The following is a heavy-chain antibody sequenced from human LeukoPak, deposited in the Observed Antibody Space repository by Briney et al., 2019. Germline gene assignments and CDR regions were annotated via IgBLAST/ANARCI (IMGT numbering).Heavy chain of an antibody. Sequence: ASVKVSCKASGYTFTDYYMHWVRQAPGQGLEWMGWINPKSGVTNYPPKFQGRVTMTRDTSISTAYMELSRLRSDDTAVYYCARAPHGIYCSSTSCYYYHYGKDVWGQGTTVTVSS. CDR2: INPKSGVT. CDR3: ARAPHGIYCSSTSCYYYHYGKDV. CDR1: GYTFTDYY. V-gene: IGHV1-2*02. D-gene: IGHD2-2*01. J-gene: IGHJ6*02.